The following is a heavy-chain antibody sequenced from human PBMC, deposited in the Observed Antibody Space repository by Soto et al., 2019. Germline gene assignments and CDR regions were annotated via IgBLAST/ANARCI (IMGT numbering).Heavy chain of an antibody. J-gene: IGHJ4*02. CDR3: ARGHGRFAH. CDR1: GGSFSGYY. Sequence: SETLSLTCAVYGGSFSGYYWSWIRQPPGKGLEWIGEINHSGFTNYNPSLTGRVTISLDTSKSQFSLKLSSLTAADTAFYFCARGHGRFAHWGQGTLVTVSS. CDR2: INHSGFT. V-gene: IGHV4-34*01.